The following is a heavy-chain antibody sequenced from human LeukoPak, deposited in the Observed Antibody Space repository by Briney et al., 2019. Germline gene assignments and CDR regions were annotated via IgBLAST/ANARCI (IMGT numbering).Heavy chain of an antibody. CDR1: GFTFDDYA. D-gene: IGHD6-13*01. J-gene: IGHJ4*02. V-gene: IGHV3-9*01. CDR2: ISWNSGSI. Sequence: GGSLRLSCAASGFTFDDYAMPWVRQAPGKGLEWVSGISWNSGSIGYADSVKGRFTISRDNAKNSLYLQMNSLRAEDTALYYCAKDKSHSSSSPFDYWGQGTLVTVSS. CDR3: AKDKSHSSSSPFDY.